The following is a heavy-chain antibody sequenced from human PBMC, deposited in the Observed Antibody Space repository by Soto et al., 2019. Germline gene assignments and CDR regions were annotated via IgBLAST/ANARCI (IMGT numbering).Heavy chain of an antibody. Sequence: EVQLLESGGGLVQPGGSLRLSCAASGFTFSSYAMSWVRQAPGKGLEWVSAISGSGGSTYYADSVKGRFTISRDNSMNTLYLQMNSLRAEDTAVYYCAKSLAAIGEFDYWGQGTLVTVSS. D-gene: IGHD2-2*02. CDR3: AKSLAAIGEFDY. V-gene: IGHV3-23*01. J-gene: IGHJ4*02. CDR1: GFTFSSYA. CDR2: ISGSGGST.